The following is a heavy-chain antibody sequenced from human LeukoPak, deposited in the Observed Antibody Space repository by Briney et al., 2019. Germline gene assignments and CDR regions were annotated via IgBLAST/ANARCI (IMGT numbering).Heavy chain of an antibody. Sequence: PGGSLRLSCAASGFTFSSYSMNWVRQAPGKGLEWVSSISSSSSYIYYADSVKGRFTISRDNSKSTLYLQMNSLRAEDTAVYFCASGLVGGSFDYWGQGTLVTVFS. J-gene: IGHJ4*02. D-gene: IGHD3-10*01. V-gene: IGHV3-21*01. CDR3: ASGLVGGSFDY. CDR2: ISSSSSYI. CDR1: GFTFSSYS.